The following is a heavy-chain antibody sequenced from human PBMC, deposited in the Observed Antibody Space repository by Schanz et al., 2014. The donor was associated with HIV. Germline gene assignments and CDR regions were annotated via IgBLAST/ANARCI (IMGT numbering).Heavy chain of an antibody. CDR2: ISYDGSNK. CDR3: ARGGIWEWDQPDFDY. J-gene: IGHJ4*02. Sequence: QVQLVESGGGVVQPGRSLRLSCAVSGFTFSNYAMNWVRQAPGKGLEWVAVISYDGSNKYYADSVKGRFTISRDSSKNTLYLQMSSLRAEDTAMHYCARGGIWEWDQPDFDYWGQGTLVTVSS. D-gene: IGHD2-15*01. CDR1: GFTFSNYA. V-gene: IGHV3-30-3*01.